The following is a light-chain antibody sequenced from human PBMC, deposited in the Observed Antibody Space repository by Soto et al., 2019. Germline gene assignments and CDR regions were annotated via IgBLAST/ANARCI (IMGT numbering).Light chain of an antibody. V-gene: IGKV3-11*01. CDR1: QSVGSF. J-gene: IGKJ5*01. CDR2: GAS. Sequence: LVLTQSPATLSLSPGERATLSCRASQSVGSFLAWYRQKPGQAPRLLIFGASNRATGISVRFSGSGSGTDFTLTISSLEPEDFAVYYCQQRSSWPPTFGQGTRLEIK. CDR3: QQRSSWPPT.